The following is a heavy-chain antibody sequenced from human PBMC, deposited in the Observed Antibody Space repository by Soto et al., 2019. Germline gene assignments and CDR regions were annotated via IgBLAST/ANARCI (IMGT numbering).Heavy chain of an antibody. Sequence: SETLSLTCDVSGDSVSNFYWTWIRQSPGKGLESIGYISNSGSTTYNPSLESRVAISLDTSKNQFSLRLSSVTAADTAIYCCARVRNAYAGLDYWGQGILVTVSS. CDR1: GDSVSNFY. CDR3: ARVRNAYAGLDY. V-gene: IGHV4-59*08. J-gene: IGHJ4*02. CDR2: ISNSGST. D-gene: IGHD2-2*01.